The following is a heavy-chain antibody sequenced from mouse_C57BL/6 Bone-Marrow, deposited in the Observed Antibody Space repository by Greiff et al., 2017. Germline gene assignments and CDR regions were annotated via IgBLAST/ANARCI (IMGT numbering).Heavy chain of an antibody. CDR2: IYPGGGYT. Sequence: VKLQESGAELVRPGTSVKMSCKASGYTFTNYWIGWAKQRPGHGLEWIGDIYPGGGYTNYNEKFKGKATLNADKSSSTAYMQFSSLTSEDSAIYYCARGGTTVVASYYFDYWGQGTTLTVSS. D-gene: IGHD1-1*01. CDR3: ARGGTTVVASYYFDY. J-gene: IGHJ2*01. CDR1: GYTFTNYW. V-gene: IGHV1-63*01.